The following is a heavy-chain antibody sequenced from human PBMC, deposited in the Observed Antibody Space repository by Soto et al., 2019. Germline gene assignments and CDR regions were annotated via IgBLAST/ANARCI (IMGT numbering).Heavy chain of an antibody. V-gene: IGHV3-21*04. CDR1: GFTFSSYS. Sequence: PGGSLRLSCAASGFTFSSYSMNWVRQAPGKGLEWVSSISSSSSYIYYADSVRGRFTISRDNSKKTLYLQMSSLRADDSAVYFCARGSKDSYPGSRIFDFWGRGTLVTVSS. CDR2: ISSSSSYI. CDR3: ARGSKDSYPGSRIFDF. D-gene: IGHD3-10*01. J-gene: IGHJ4*02.